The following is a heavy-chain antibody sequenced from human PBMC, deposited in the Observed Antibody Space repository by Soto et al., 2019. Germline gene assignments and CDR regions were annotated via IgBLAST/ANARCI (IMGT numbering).Heavy chain of an antibody. CDR2: ISSSSSTI. CDR1: GFTFSSYS. V-gene: IGHV3-48*01. D-gene: IGHD1-20*01. J-gene: IGHJ6*03. Sequence: GGSLRLSCAASGFTFSSYSMNWVRQAPGKGLEWVSYISSSSSTIYYADSVKGRFTISRDNAKNSLYLQMNSLRAEDTAVYYCARDGIRHPHYYYYYYMDVWGKGTTVTVSS. CDR3: ARDGIRHPHYYYYYYMDV.